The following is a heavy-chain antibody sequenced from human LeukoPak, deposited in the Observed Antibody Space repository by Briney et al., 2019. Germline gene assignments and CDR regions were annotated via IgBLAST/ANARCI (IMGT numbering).Heavy chain of an antibody. Sequence: PGGSLRLSCAASGFTFSSYAMSWVRQAPGKGLEWVSAISGSGGSTYYADSVKGRFTISRDDSKNTLYLQMNSLRAEDTAVYYCAKVVLRFLEWFQGQFDYWGQGTLVTVSS. J-gene: IGHJ4*02. CDR3: AKVVLRFLEWFQGQFDY. CDR2: ISGSGGST. CDR1: GFTFSSYA. V-gene: IGHV3-23*01. D-gene: IGHD3-3*01.